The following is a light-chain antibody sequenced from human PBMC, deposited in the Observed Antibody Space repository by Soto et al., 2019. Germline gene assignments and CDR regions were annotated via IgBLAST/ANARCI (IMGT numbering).Light chain of an antibody. J-gene: IGKJ4*01. CDR2: DAS. Sequence: DIHMTQSPSTLSAFVGDRVTITCRASQSVNSWLAWYQQRPGKAPKLLIYDASTLESGVPSRFSGSGSGTEFTLTISSLQPDDFATYYCHQYNSYHTFGGGTKV. CDR1: QSVNSW. V-gene: IGKV1-5*01. CDR3: HQYNSYHT.